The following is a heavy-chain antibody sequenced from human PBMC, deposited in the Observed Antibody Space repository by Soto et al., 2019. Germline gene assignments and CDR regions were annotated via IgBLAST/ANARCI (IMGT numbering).Heavy chain of an antibody. Sequence: SDTLSLTCSVSCGSISSGNYYWIFIRQAPGKCLEWIGYIYHSGSAYYNPSLKSRATISLDTSKKQFSLKLSSVTATDTAVYYCARASSANWFDPWGQGTLVTVSS. J-gene: IGHJ5*02. CDR1: CGSISSGNYY. CDR2: IYHSGSA. V-gene: IGHV4-30-4*01. CDR3: ARASSANWFDP.